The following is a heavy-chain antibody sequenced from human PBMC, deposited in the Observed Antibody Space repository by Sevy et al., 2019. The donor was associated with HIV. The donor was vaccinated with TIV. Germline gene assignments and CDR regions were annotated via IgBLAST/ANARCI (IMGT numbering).Heavy chain of an antibody. CDR3: VRELLFGRGYFQH. CDR2: ISGSGGST. Sequence: GGSLRLSCAASGFTFSSYAMSWVRQAPGKGLEWVSAISGSGGSTYYADSVKGGFTISRDNSKNTLYLQMNSLRAEDTAVYYCVRELLFGRGYFQHWGQGTLVTVSS. V-gene: IGHV3-23*01. CDR1: GFTFSSYA. D-gene: IGHD1-26*01. J-gene: IGHJ1*01.